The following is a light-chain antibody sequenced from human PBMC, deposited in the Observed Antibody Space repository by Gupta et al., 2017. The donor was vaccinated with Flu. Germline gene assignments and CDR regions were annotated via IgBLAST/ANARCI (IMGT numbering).Light chain of an antibody. Sequence: GDRVTITCRASQSISSYLAWYQQKPGKAPNLLIYAASTLQSGVPSRFSGSKSGREFTLTISSLRPEDFATYYCQQVNSYPYTFGQGTKLEIK. CDR1: QSISSY. J-gene: IGKJ2*01. CDR2: AAS. CDR3: QQVNSYPYT. V-gene: IGKV1-9*01.